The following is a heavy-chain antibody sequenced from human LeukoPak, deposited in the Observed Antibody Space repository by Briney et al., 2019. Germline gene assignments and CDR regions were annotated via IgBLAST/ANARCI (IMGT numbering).Heavy chain of an antibody. J-gene: IGHJ4*02. CDR2: IYTSGST. CDR1: GGSISNSSYY. D-gene: IGHD6-6*01. CDR3: AQMGIAARIDY. Sequence: SQTLSLTCTVSGGSISNSSYYWSWIRQPAGKGLEWIGRIYTSGSTNYNPSLKSRVTISVDTSKNQFSLKLSSVTAADTAVYYCAQMGIAARIDYWGQGTLVTVSS. V-gene: IGHV4-61*02.